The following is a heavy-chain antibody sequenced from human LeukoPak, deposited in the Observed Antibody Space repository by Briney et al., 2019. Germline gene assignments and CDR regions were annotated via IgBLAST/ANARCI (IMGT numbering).Heavy chain of an antibody. CDR3: ARVSSGCSGGSCYLSLYEAFDI. J-gene: IGHJ3*02. Sequence: PGGSLRLSCAASGFTFSSYAMSWVRQTPGKGLEWVSAISGSGTTTYYADSVKSRFTISRDNSKNTLYLQMNSLRAEDTAVYYCARVSSGCSGGSCYLSLYEAFDIWGQGTMVTVSS. D-gene: IGHD2-15*01. CDR1: GFTFSSYA. V-gene: IGHV3-23*01. CDR2: ISGSGTTT.